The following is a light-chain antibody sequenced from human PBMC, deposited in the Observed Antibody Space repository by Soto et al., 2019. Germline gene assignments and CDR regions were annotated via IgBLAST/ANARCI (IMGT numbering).Light chain of an antibody. CDR1: QSVSSY. V-gene: IGKV3-11*01. CDR3: QQGTDWPPGT. CDR2: GAS. Sequence: EIVMTQSPATLSVSPGERATLSCRASQSVSSYLAWYQQKPGQAPRLLIYGASSRATGIPDRFSGSGSGTDFTLTISSLEPEDFALYYCQQGTDWPPGTFGQGTKVDIK. J-gene: IGKJ1*01.